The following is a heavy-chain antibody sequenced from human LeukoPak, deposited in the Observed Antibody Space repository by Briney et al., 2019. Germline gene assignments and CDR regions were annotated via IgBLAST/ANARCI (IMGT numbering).Heavy chain of an antibody. CDR1: GFTFSRHW. CDR3: ATPLDYYDSSGYHQGGD. D-gene: IGHD3-22*01. J-gene: IGHJ4*02. V-gene: IGHV3-7*03. CDR2: IKEDGSKK. Sequence: GGSLRLSCAASGFTFSRHWMTWVRQAPGKGLEWVANIKEDGSKKNYVDSVKGRFTISRDNAKNSLYLQMNSLRAEDTAVYFCATPLDYYDSSGYHQGGDWGQGTLVTVSS.